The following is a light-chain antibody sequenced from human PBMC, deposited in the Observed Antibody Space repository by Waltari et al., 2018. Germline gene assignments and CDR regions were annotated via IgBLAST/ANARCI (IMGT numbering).Light chain of an antibody. CDR3: CSFAGTYTWV. CDR1: TSAVGGYNY. Sequence: SALTQPRSVSGSPGQSVTISCTGTTSAVGGYNYVSWYQHHPGKAPKRMIFDVTQRPSGVPDRFSGSKSANTASLTISGLQAEDEADYYCCSFAGTYTWVFGGGTKVTVL. V-gene: IGLV2-11*01. CDR2: DVT. J-gene: IGLJ3*02.